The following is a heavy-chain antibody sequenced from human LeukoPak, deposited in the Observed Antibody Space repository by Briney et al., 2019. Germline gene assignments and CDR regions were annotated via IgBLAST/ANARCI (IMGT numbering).Heavy chain of an antibody. V-gene: IGHV4-39*01. J-gene: IGHJ3*02. Sequence: PSETLSLTCTVSGGSISSSSYYWGWIRQPPGKGLEWIGSIYYSGRTYYNPSLKSRVTISVDTSKNQFSLKLSSVTAADTAVYYCAVGRPSREVIDAFDIWGQGTMVTVSS. CDR1: GGSISSSSYY. CDR3: AVGRPSREVIDAFDI. CDR2: IYYSGRT. D-gene: IGHD3-10*01.